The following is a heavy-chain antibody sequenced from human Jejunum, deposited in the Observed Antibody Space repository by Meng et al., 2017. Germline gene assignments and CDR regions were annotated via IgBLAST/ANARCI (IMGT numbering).Heavy chain of an antibody. V-gene: IGHV4-59*12. CDR1: GVSTTAPFY. Sequence: GQRQESGPGLVKPSGRLTLTCTGSGVSTTAPFYWTWISQAPGKGLEWIGEVWPSGATYYNPSLSSRITISIDTSNNQFSLEVAFLTAADTAVYYCARAIRERYFDSWGQGTLVTVSS. D-gene: IGHD1-14*01. J-gene: IGHJ4*02. CDR3: ARAIRERYFDS. CDR2: VWPSGAT.